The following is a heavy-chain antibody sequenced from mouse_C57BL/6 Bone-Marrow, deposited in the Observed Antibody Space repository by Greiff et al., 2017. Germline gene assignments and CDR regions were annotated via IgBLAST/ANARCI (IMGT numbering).Heavy chain of an antibody. Sequence: EVQLQQSVAELVRPGASVKLSCTASGFNIKNTYMHWVKQRPEQGLEWIGRIDPANGNTKYAPKFQGKATITADTSSNTAYLQLSSLTSEDTAIYYGAPYYGSSPAWFAYWGQGTLVTVSA. CDR1: GFNIKNTY. CDR2: IDPANGNT. J-gene: IGHJ3*01. V-gene: IGHV14-3*01. CDR3: APYYGSSPAWFAY. D-gene: IGHD1-1*01.